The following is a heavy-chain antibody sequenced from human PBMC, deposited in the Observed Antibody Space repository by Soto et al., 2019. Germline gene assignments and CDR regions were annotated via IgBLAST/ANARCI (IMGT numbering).Heavy chain of an antibody. CDR3: ARGYCVSGTCSSLAGSFYYYMDV. CDR2: INGDGSVS. Sequence: EVQLVESGGGLVQPGGSLRLSCAASGFTFSNYWMYWVRQAPGKGLEWVSRINGDGSVSSYADSVKGRLTISRDNVKNAQYLQMDSLRADGTAVEYSARGYCVSGTCSSLAGSFYYYMDVWGKWTTVPVFS. D-gene: IGHD2-15*01. CDR1: GFTFSNYW. V-gene: IGHV3-74*02. J-gene: IGHJ6*03.